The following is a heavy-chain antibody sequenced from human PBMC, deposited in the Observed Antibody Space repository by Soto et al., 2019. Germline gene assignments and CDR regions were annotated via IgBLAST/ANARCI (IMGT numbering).Heavy chain of an antibody. J-gene: IGHJ4*02. D-gene: IGHD2-15*01. CDR1: GGSIISGY. CDR3: AGLRGYAGSPIDY. Sequence: PSETLSLTCSVSGGSIISGYWIWIRQPPGKGLEWIGYISYSGDTNYNPSLKSRVTMSVDTPKNQFSLGLSSVTTADTAVYYCAGLRGYAGSPIDYWGQGTLVTVSS. V-gene: IGHV4-59*01. CDR2: ISYSGDT.